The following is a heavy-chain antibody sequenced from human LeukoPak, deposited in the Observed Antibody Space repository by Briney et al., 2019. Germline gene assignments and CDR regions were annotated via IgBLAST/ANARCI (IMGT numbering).Heavy chain of an antibody. J-gene: IGHJ3*02. V-gene: IGHV3-21*01. CDR1: GFTFSSYS. CDR2: ISSSSSYI. CDR3: ARDLRALDAFDI. Sequence: PGGSLRLSCAASGFTFSSYSMNWVRQAPGKGLEWVSSISSSSSYIYYADSVKSRFTISRDNAKNSLYLQMNSLRAEDTAVYYCARDLRALDAFDIWGQGTMVTVSS.